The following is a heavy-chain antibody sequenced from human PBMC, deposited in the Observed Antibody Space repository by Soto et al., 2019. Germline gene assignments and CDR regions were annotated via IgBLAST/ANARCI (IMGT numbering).Heavy chain of an antibody. CDR1: GGCINSASYH. CDR3: ARLDSGDSAFDS. Sequence: SETLSLTCSVSGGCINSASYHWSWLRQHPGKGLEFIGYIFYTGSTYYNPSLETRVTISVDTSKNHVSLRLNAVTAADTAVYYCARLDSGDSAFDSCGRRPLVTVSS. J-gene: IGHJ4*02. CDR2: IFYTGST. V-gene: IGHV4-31*03. D-gene: IGHD4-17*01.